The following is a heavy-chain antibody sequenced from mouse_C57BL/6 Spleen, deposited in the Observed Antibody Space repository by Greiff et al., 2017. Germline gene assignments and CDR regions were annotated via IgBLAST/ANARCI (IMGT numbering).Heavy chain of an antibody. CDR1: GYTFTEYT. CDR2: FYPGSGSI. D-gene: IGHD1-1*01. J-gene: IGHJ1*03. Sequence: QVQLKESGAELVKPGASVKVSCKASGYTFTEYTIHWVKRRSGQGLEWIGWFYPGSGSIKYNEKFKDKATLTADKSSSTVYMELSRLTSEDSAVYFCARHEGYYGSSPWYFDVWGTGTTVTVSS. CDR3: ARHEGYYGSSPWYFDV. V-gene: IGHV1-62-2*01.